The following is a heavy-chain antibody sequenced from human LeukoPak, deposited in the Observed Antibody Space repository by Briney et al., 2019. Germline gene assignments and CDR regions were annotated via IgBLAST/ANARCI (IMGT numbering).Heavy chain of an antibody. V-gene: IGHV4-59*01. J-gene: IGHJ5*02. CDR2: IYYNGST. CDR3: ARQLRGYCSSTSCQGWFDP. CDR1: GGSISSYY. Sequence: SETLSLTCTVSGGSISSYYWSWIRQPPGKGLEWIGYIYYNGSTNYNPSLKSRVTISVDTSKNQFSLKLSSVTAADTAVYYCARQLRGYCSSTSCQGWFDPWGQGTLATVSS. D-gene: IGHD2-2*01.